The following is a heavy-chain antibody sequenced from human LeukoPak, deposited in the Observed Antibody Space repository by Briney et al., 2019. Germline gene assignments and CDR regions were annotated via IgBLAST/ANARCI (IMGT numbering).Heavy chain of an antibody. Sequence: GSLRLSCAASGFTVSSNYKSWVRQAPGKGLEWVSVIYSGGSTYYADSVKGRFTISRDNSKNTLYLQMNSLRAEDTAVYYCARDLDGWFDPWGQGTLVTVSS. CDR1: GFTVSSNY. V-gene: IGHV3-66*01. CDR3: ARDLDGWFDP. CDR2: IYSGGST. J-gene: IGHJ5*02. D-gene: IGHD5-24*01.